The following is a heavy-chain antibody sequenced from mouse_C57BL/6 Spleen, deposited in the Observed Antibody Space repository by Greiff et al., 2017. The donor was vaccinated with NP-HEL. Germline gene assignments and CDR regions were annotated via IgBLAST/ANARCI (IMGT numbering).Heavy chain of an antibody. V-gene: IGHV5-16*01. D-gene: IGHD2-5*01. Sequence: EVQLVESEGGLVQPGSSMKLSCTASGFTFSDYYMAWVRQVPEKGLEWVANIYYDGSSTYYLDSLKSRFIISRDNAKNILYLQMSSLKSEDTATYYCARERLSNDFDVWGTGTTVTVSS. J-gene: IGHJ1*03. CDR1: GFTFSDYY. CDR3: ARERLSNDFDV. CDR2: IYYDGSST.